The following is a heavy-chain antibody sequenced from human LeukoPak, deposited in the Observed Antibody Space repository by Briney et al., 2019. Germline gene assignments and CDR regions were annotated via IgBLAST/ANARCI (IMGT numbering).Heavy chain of an antibody. CDR1: GGSINSNYW. J-gene: IGHJ4*02. D-gene: IGHD3-3*01. Sequence: SGTLSLTCAVSGGSINSNYWWTWVRQSPGKGLEWSGEIYHTGSVNYNLSLESRVTISRDRSKNQFSLMLRSVTSADTAVYYCARHYDFWSAYNYWGQGILVTVSS. V-gene: IGHV4-4*02. CDR3: ARHYDFWSAYNY. CDR2: IYHTGSV.